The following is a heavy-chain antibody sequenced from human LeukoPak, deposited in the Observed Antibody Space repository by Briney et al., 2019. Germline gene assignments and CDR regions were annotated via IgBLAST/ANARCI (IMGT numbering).Heavy chain of an antibody. CDR3: ARARNDWRPNKYYFDY. J-gene: IGHJ4*02. Sequence: SETLSLTCAVYGGSFSGYYWSWIRQPPGKGLEWIGEINHSGSTNYNPSLKSRVTISVDTSKNQFSLKLSFVTAADTAVYYCARARNDWRPNKYYFDYWGQGTLVTVSS. CDR2: INHSGST. D-gene: IGHD3-3*01. CDR1: GGSFSGYY. V-gene: IGHV4-34*01.